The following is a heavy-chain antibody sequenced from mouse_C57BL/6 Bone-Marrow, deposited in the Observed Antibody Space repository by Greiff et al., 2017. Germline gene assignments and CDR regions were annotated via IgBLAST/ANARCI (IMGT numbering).Heavy chain of an antibody. CDR2: INPNYGTT. V-gene: IGHV1-39*01. D-gene: IGHD1-1*01. Sequence: VQLQQSGPELVKPGASVKISCKASGYSFTDYNMNWVKQSNGQSLEWIGVINPNYGTTSYNQKFKGKATLTVDQSSSTAYMQLNSLTSADSAVXYFRRIPLNYYGISFYYAMDYWGQGTSVTVSS. CDR1: GYSFTDYN. J-gene: IGHJ4*01. CDR3: RRIPLNYYGISFYYAMDY.